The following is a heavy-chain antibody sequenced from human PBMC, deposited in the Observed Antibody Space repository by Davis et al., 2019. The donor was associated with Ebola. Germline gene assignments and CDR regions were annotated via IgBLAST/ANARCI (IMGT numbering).Heavy chain of an antibody. J-gene: IGHJ5*02. V-gene: IGHV1-46*01. CDR2: INPSGGST. Sequence: AASVKVSCKASGYTFTGYYMHWVRQAPGQGLEWMGIINPSGGSTSYAQKFQGRVTMTRDTSTSTVYMELSSLRSEDTAVYYCARRSRPPYLWFDPWGQGTLVTVSS. CDR1: GYTFTGYY. CDR3: ARRSRPPYLWFDP. D-gene: IGHD2/OR15-2a*01.